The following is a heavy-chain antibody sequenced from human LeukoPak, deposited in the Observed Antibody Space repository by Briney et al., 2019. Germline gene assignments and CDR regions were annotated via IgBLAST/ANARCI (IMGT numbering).Heavy chain of an antibody. J-gene: IGHJ5*02. CDR3: ARSYSSSVGFDP. V-gene: IGHV4-59*01. D-gene: IGHD6-19*01. CDR2: IYYSGST. CDR1: GGSISSYY. Sequence: AETLSLTCTVSGGSISSYYWSWIRQPPGKGLEWIGYIYYSGSTNYNPSLKSRVTISVDTSKNQFSLKLSSVTAADTAVYYCARSYSSSVGFDPWGQGTLVTVSS.